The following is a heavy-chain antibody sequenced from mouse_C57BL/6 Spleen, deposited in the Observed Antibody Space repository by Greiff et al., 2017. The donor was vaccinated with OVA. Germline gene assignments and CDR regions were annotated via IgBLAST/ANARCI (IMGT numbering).Heavy chain of an antibody. V-gene: IGHV2-5*01. CDR2: IWRGGST. CDR1: GFSLTSYG. J-gene: IGHJ1*03. D-gene: IGHD2-4*01. CDR3: AKKGYDYDGGYFDV. Sequence: VQLQESGPGLVQPSQSLSITCTVSGFSLTSYGVHWVRQSPGKGLEWLGVIWRGGSTDYTAAFMSRLSITKDNSKSQVFFKMNSLQADDTAIYYCAKKGYDYDGGYFDVWGTGTTVTVSS.